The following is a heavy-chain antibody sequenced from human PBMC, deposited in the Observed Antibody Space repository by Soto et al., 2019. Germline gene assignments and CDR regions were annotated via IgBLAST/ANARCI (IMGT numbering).Heavy chain of an antibody. D-gene: IGHD3-10*01. CDR3: ARVSYYGSGSLDC. J-gene: IGHJ4*02. Sequence: EVQLVESGGGLVQPGGSLRLSCAASGFTFSSYWMGWVRQAPGKGLEWVANIKQDGSEKYYVDSVKGRFTISRDNAKNSLYLQMNCLRAEDTAVYYCARVSYYGSGSLDCWGQGTLVTVSS. CDR2: IKQDGSEK. V-gene: IGHV3-7*03. CDR1: GFTFSSYW.